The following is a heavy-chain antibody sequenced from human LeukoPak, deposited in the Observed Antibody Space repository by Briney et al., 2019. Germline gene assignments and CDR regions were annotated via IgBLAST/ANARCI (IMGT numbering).Heavy chain of an antibody. CDR2: INPNSGGT. CDR1: GYTFTSYY. CDR3: ARDEDDYGAFDI. V-gene: IGHV1-2*02. Sequence: ASVKVSCKASGYTFTSYYMHWVRQAPGQGPEWMGWINPNSGGTNYAQEFQGRVTMTRDTSISTAYMELSRLRSDDTAVYYCARDEDDYGAFDIWGQGTMVTVSS. D-gene: IGHD4-17*01. J-gene: IGHJ3*02.